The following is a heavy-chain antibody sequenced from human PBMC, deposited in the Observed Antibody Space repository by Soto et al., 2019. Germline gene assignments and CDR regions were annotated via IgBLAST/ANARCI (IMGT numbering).Heavy chain of an antibody. CDR1: GGTFSSYA. D-gene: IGHD3-22*01. J-gene: IGHJ4*02. CDR2: IIPIFGTA. CDR3: ASFSPQNYYDSSGYYG. Sequence: GASVKVSCKASGGTFSSYAISWVRQAPGQGLEWMGGIIPIFGTANYAQKFQGRVTITADESTSTAYMELSSLRSEDTAVYYCASFSPQNYYDSSGYYGWGQGTLVTVSS. V-gene: IGHV1-69*13.